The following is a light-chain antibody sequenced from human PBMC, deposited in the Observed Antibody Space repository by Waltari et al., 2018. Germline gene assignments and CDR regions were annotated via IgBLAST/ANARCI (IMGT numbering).Light chain of an antibody. Sequence: QSALTQPASLSGSPGQSITISCTGTSNDVGGYNYLSWYQQHPGKAPRRLIYDVSNRPSGVSKRFSASKSTNTASLTISGLQAEDEADYYCNSYTNRNTVVFGGGTKLTVL. CDR3: NSYTNRNTVV. CDR2: DVS. V-gene: IGLV2-14*01. CDR1: SNDVGGYNY. J-gene: IGLJ2*01.